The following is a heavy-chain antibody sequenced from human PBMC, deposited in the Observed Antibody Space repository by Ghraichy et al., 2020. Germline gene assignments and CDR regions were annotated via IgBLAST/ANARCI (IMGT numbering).Heavy chain of an antibody. D-gene: IGHD6-13*01. J-gene: IGHJ4*02. Sequence: GGSRRLSCAASGFTFSNYWLSWYRQAPGRGLEWVANIKADGSQKYYVDSVKGRFTVSRDNAQNSLYLQMNSLRAEDAAVYYCARDSNWSSDYWGQGTLVTVSS. CDR3: ARDSNWSSDY. CDR1: GFTFSNYW. V-gene: IGHV3-7*05. CDR2: IKADGSQK.